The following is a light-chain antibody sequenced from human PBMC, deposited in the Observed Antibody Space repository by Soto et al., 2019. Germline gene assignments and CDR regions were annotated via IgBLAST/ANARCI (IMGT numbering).Light chain of an antibody. Sequence: QSALPQPASLSGSPGQSSTISCTGTSSDIGAYDYVSWFQQHPGKDPKLMISEVNNRPSGVSNRFSGSKSGNTAYLTISGPMVEDKAEYFCFSFTTTGTDVFGTGTKLTVL. V-gene: IGLV2-14*01. CDR2: EVN. CDR1: SSDIGAYDY. J-gene: IGLJ1*01. CDR3: FSFTTTGTDV.